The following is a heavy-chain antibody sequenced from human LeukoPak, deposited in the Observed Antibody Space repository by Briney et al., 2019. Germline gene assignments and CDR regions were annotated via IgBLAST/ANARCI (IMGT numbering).Heavy chain of an antibody. J-gene: IGHJ2*01. CDR3: ARERGISVADTTYWYFDL. V-gene: IGHV3-48*03. D-gene: IGHD6-19*01. CDR2: IGPGGDSI. CDR1: VFTFSSYE. Sequence: GGSLRLSCAASVFTFSSYEINWVRQAPGEGLGWVSYIGPGGDSIYYAGCVKGGFTIYRDNAKKSLFLKMNSLRVDDRAVYYCARERGISVADTTYWYFDLWGRGTLVSVSS.